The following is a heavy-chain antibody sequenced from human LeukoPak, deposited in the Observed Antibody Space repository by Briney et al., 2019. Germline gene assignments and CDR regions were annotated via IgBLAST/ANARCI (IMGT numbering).Heavy chain of an antibody. CDR3: TRRVGGTPDY. Sequence: GGSLRLSCAASGFIFRNYDMTWVRQAPGKGLEWVSAIGSGVRDSDCADSVRGRFAISRENSKNPVDRQRNSLRAEDTGLYYCTRRVGGTPDYWGLGPLVTVSS. J-gene: IGHJ4*02. D-gene: IGHD1-26*01. CDR1: GFIFRNYD. CDR2: IGSGVRDS. V-gene: IGHV3-23*01.